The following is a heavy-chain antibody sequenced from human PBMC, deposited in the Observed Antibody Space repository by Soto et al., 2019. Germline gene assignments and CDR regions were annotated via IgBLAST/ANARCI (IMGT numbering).Heavy chain of an antibody. CDR3: AKNGDFWSWGLDV. CDR2: ISESGDGT. CDR1: GFTFNTYS. V-gene: IGHV3-23*01. D-gene: IGHD3-3*01. Sequence: RRLSCAASGFTFNTYSMTWVRQAPGKGLEWVSLISESGDGTYYADSVKGRFTISRDNSQRTLNLQMNSLRAEDTAVDYCAKNGDFWSWGLDVWGQGTTVTVSS. J-gene: IGHJ6*02.